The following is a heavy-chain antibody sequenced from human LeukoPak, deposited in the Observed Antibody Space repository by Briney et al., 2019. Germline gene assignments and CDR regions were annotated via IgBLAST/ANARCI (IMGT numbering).Heavy chain of an antibody. V-gene: IGHV3-21*01. CDR1: GFTFSSYS. CDR2: ISSSSSYI. Sequence: GGSLRLSCAASGFTFSSYSMNWVRQAPGEGLEWVSSISSSSSYIYYADSVKGRFTISRDNAKNSLYLQMNSLRAEDTAVYYCARDSAYCSSTSCYVDAFDIWGQGTMVTVSS. CDR3: ARDSAYCSSTSCYVDAFDI. D-gene: IGHD2-2*01. J-gene: IGHJ3*02.